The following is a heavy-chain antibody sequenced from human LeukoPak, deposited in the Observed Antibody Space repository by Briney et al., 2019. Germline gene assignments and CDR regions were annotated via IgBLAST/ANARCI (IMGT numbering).Heavy chain of an antibody. Sequence: SVKVSCKASGGTFSSYAISWVRQAPGQGLEWMGGIIPIFGTANYAQKFQGRVTITTDESTSTAYVELSSLRSEDTAVYYCARGPSIQLWFDYWGQGTLVTVSS. J-gene: IGHJ4*02. CDR3: ARGPSIQLWFDY. CDR1: GGTFSSYA. CDR2: IIPIFGTA. D-gene: IGHD5-18*01. V-gene: IGHV1-69*05.